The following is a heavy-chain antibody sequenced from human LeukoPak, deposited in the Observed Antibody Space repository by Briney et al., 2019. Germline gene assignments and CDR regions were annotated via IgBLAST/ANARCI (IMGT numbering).Heavy chain of an antibody. V-gene: IGHV1-46*01. J-gene: IGHJ3*02. CDR2: INPSGGST. Sequence: ASVKVSCKASGYIFTSYGIGWVRQAPGQGLEWMGIINPSGGSTSYAQKFQGRVTMTRDTSTSTVYMELSSLRSEDTAVYYCAGALGNFDIWGQGTMVTVSS. CDR1: GYIFTSYG. CDR3: AGALGNFDI. D-gene: IGHD7-27*01.